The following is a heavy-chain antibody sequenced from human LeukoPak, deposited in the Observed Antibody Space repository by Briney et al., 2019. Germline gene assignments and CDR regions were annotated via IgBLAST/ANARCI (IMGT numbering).Heavy chain of an antibody. D-gene: IGHD1-26*01. CDR3: ARGRSNYFGMDV. V-gene: IGHV4-31*03. CDR2: IYYSGST. CDR1: GGSISSGGYY. J-gene: IGHJ6*02. Sequence: SQTLSLTCTVSGGSISSGGYYWSWIRQHPGKGLEWIGYIYYSGSTYYNPSLKSRVTISVDTSKNQFSLKLSSVTAADTAVYYCARGRSNYFGMDVWGQGTTVTVSS.